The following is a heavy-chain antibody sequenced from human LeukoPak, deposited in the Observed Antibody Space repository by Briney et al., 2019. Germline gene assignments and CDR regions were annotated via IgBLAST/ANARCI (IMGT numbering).Heavy chain of an antibody. CDR2: IYHSGST. CDR3: ASTRGYGYGKHGPFDY. CDR1: GGSISSGGYS. Sequence: SETLSLTCAVSGGSISSGGYSWSWIRQPPGKGLEWIGYIYHSGSTYYNPSLKSRVTISVDRSKNQFSLKLSSVTAADTAVYYCASTRGYGYGKHGPFDYWGQGTLVTVSS. J-gene: IGHJ4*02. V-gene: IGHV4-30-2*01. D-gene: IGHD5-18*01.